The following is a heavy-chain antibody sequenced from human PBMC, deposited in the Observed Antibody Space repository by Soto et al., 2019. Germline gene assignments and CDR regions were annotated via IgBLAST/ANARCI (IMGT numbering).Heavy chain of an antibody. V-gene: IGHV4-30-4*01. CDR3: ARDSYGSGSYSYYYYGMDV. J-gene: IGHJ6*02. Sequence: NPSETLSLTCTVSGGSISSGDYYWSWIRQPPGKGLEWIGYIYYSGSTYYNPSLKSRVTISVDTSKNQFSLKLSSVTAADTAVYYCARDSYGSGSYSYYYYGMDVWGQGTTVTVSS. CDR2: IYYSGST. D-gene: IGHD3-10*01. CDR1: GGSISSGDYY.